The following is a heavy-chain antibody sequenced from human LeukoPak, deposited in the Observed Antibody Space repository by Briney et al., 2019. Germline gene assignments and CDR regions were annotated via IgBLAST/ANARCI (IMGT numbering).Heavy chain of an antibody. J-gene: IGHJ4*02. CDR3: ARSMGSGHYYVADY. V-gene: IGHV3-48*01. D-gene: IGHD3-22*01. Sequence: PGGSLRLSCAASGFTLSSYSMNWVRQTPENGLVWVSYISSGSSNKYYADSVKGRFTICRDNAKNSLFLQMNSLRVEDTAVYYCARSMGSGHYYVADYWGQGTLVTVSS. CDR1: GFTLSSYS. CDR2: ISSGSSNK.